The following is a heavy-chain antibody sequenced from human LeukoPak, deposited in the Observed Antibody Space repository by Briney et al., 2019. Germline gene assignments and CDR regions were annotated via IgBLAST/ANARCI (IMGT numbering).Heavy chain of an antibody. D-gene: IGHD2-15*01. CDR3: ARSPVSSCRGSFCYPFDY. CDR1: GFTFSTYA. V-gene: IGHV3-23*01. Sequence: GPLRLSCAASGFTFSTYAMSWVRQIPGKGLEWVSAISGSDDGTYYADSVKGRFTISRDNSRNTLYLQMNTLRAEDTAVYFCARSPVSSCRGSFCYPFDYWGQGNLVTVSS. CDR2: ISGSDDGT. J-gene: IGHJ4*02.